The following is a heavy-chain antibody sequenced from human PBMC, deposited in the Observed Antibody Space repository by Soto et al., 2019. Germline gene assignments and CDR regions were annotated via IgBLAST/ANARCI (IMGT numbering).Heavy chain of an antibody. CDR3: ARAYGGIAASGPRVDY. J-gene: IGHJ4*02. D-gene: IGHD6-13*01. Sequence: ASASVSCTASRHTLSGSYMHWVRQAPEQESEWMGWINPNSGGTHYAPPFQRRVTTTRDTSISPAYMELSRLRSDDTAVNYCARAYGGIAASGPRVDYWGQGS. CDR2: INPNSGGT. CDR1: RHTLSGSY. V-gene: IGHV1-2*02.